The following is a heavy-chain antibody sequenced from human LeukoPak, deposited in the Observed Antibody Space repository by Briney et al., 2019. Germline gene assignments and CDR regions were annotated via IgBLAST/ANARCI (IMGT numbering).Heavy chain of an antibody. CDR1: GFTFSTYW. J-gene: IGHJ3*02. CDR2: INSDGSYT. CDR3: ATELRESGASSRNAFDI. D-gene: IGHD2-15*01. V-gene: IGHV3-74*01. Sequence: PGGSLRLSCTASGFTFSTYWMHWVPQAPGKGLVWVSLINSDGSYTDFADSVKGRFTISRDNAQSTLYPQMNSLRVEDTAVYYCATELRESGASSRNAFDIWGQGTVVSVSS.